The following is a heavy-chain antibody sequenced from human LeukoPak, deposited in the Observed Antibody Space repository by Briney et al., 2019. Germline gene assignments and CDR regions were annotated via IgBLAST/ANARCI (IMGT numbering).Heavy chain of an antibody. CDR2: IYYSGST. D-gene: IGHD5-12*01. CDR3: ARGGGYDDYFDY. CDR1: GGSISSYY. J-gene: IGHJ4*02. V-gene: IGHV4-59*08. Sequence: SETLSLTCTVSGGSISSYYWSWIRQPPGKGLEWIGYIYYSGSTNYNPSLKSRVTISADTSKNQFSLKLSSVTAADTAVYYCARGGGYDDYFDYWGQGTLVTVSS.